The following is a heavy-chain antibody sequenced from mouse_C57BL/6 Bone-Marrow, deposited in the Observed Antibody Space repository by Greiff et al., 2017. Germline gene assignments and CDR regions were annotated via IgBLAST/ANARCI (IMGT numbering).Heavy chain of an antibody. V-gene: IGHV1-20*01. D-gene: IGHD1-1*02. CDR1: GYSFTGYF. CDR2: INPYNGDT. J-gene: IGHJ1*03. Sequence: VQLQESGPELVKPGDSVKISCKASGYSFTGYFMNWVMQSHGKSLEWIGRINPYNGDTFYNQKFKGKATLTVDKSSSTAHMELRSLTSEDSAVYYCARSGGNSPYCDIDVWGTGTTVTVSS. CDR3: ARSGGNSPYCDIDV.